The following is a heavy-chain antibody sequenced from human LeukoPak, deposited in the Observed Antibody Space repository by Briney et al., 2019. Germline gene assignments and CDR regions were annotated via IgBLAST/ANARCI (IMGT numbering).Heavy chain of an antibody. CDR3: ARDRAVAGTFDY. D-gene: IGHD6-19*01. J-gene: IGHJ4*02. CDR1: EFTFSSYS. CDR2: ISSSSSYI. V-gene: IGHV3-21*01. Sequence: PGGSLRLSCAASEFTFSSYSMNWVRQAPGKGLEWVSSISSSSSYIYYADSVKGRFTISRDNAKNSLYLQMNSLRAEDTAVYYCARDRAVAGTFDYWGQGTLVTVSS.